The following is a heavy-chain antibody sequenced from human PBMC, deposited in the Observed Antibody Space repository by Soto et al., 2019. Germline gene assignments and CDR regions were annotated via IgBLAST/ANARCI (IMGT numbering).Heavy chain of an antibody. CDR2: ISYDGSNK. CDR1: GFTFSSYA. CDR3: VRDEHYYDSSGPRSDAFDI. V-gene: IGHV3-30-3*01. Sequence: QVQLVESGGGVVQPGRSLRLSCAASGFTFSSYAMHWVRQAPGKGLEWVAVISYDGSNKYYADSVKGRFTISRDNSKNTLYLQMNSLRAEDTAVYYCVRDEHYYDSSGPRSDAFDIWGQGTMVTVSS. D-gene: IGHD3-22*01. J-gene: IGHJ3*02.